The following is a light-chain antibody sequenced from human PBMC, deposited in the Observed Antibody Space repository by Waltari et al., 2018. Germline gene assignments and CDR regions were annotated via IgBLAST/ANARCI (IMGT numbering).Light chain of an antibody. CDR2: DAS. V-gene: IGKV1-33*01. Sequence: DIQMTQSPSSLSVSVGDNVTITCQASQDISNYLSWYQQKPGKAPKLLIYDASNLQTGVPSRFSGSGSGTDFTFTISRLQPEDIATYYCQKYDNLSYTSGQATKLQIK. J-gene: IGKJ2*01. CDR3: QKYDNLSYT. CDR1: QDISNY.